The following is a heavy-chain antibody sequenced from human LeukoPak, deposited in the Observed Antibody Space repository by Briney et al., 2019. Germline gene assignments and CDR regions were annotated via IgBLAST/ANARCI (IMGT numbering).Heavy chain of an antibody. J-gene: IGHJ4*02. CDR2: INHSGST. V-gene: IGHV4-34*01. CDR3: ARGLRYFDWLLLQFDY. Sequence: SETLSLTCAVYGGSFSGYYWSWIRQPPGKGLERIGEINHSGSTNYNPSLKSRVTISVDTSKNQFSLKLSSVTAADTAVYYCARGLRYFDWLLLQFDYWGQGTLVTVSS. D-gene: IGHD3-9*01. CDR1: GGSFSGYY.